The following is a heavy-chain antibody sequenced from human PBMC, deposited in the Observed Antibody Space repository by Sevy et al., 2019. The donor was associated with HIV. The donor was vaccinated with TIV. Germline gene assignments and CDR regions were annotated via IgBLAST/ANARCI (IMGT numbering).Heavy chain of an antibody. J-gene: IGHJ3*02. V-gene: IGHV4-59*08. CDR1: GGSINSDH. Sequence: SETLSLTCTVSGGSINSDHWNWIRQPPGKGLEWIGYVYYTGGTNYNPSLKNRLTISVERNKIQFSLKLTSVTAADTNVYYCARRNDFDIWGQGTMVTVSS. CDR2: VYYTGGT. CDR3: ARRNDFDI.